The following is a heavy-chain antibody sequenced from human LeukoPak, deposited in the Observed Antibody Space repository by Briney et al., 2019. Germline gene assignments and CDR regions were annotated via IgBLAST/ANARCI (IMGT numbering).Heavy chain of an antibody. J-gene: IGHJ5*02. V-gene: IGHV4-39*01. CDR2: IYYSGST. CDR1: GGSISSYY. D-gene: IGHD3-10*01. Sequence: PSETLSLTCTVSGGSISSYYWGWIRQPPGKGLEWIGSIYYSGSTYYNPSLKSRVTISVDTSKNQFSLKLSSVTAADTAVYYCARQIGLLWFGELSPTAWFDPWGQGTLVTVSS. CDR3: ARQIGLLWFGELSPTAWFDP.